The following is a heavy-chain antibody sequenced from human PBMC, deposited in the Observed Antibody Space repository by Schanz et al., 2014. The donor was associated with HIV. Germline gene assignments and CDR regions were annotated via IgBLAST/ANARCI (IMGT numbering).Heavy chain of an antibody. CDR1: GYTFSTYG. D-gene: IGHD3-10*01. CDR3: ASREFGIYYYGLDV. CDR2: MNPKSGNT. V-gene: IGHV1-8*02. J-gene: IGHJ6*02. Sequence: QVPLVQSGDEVKKPGASVKVSCKASGYTFSTYGINWVRQVPGQGLEWMGWMNPKSGNTGYAHKFQGRVTMTRNTSINTAYMELTSLRSEDTAVYYCASREFGIYYYGLDVWGQGTTVTVSS.